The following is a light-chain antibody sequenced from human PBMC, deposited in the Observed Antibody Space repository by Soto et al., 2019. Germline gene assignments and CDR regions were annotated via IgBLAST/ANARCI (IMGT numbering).Light chain of an antibody. CDR3: QQMNSFT. J-gene: IGKJ4*01. Sequence: DIQMTQSPSTLSASVGDTITINCRASQRVRNWVAWYQQKPGEAPKLLMYMASTLKSGVPSRFSGSGSGTDFTLTISSLQPDDFATYFCQQMNSFTFGGGTKVAIK. V-gene: IGKV1-5*03. CDR1: QRVRNW. CDR2: MAS.